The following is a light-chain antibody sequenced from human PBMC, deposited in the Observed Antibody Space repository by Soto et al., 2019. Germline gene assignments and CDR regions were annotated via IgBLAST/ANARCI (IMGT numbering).Light chain of an antibody. CDR3: QHTYTTPPWT. CDR1: QSISSW. V-gene: IGKV1-5*01. Sequence: DIQITQSPSTRSASVGDRVTITCRASQSISSWLAWYQQKPGKAPKLLIYDASSLESGAPSRFSGSGSETDSTLTISSLQPEDFATYYCQHTYTTPPWTFTQGTRWIS. CDR2: DAS. J-gene: IGKJ1*01.